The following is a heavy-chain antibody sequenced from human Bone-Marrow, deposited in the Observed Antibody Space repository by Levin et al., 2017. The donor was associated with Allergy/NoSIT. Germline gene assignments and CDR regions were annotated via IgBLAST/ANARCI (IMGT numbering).Heavy chain of an antibody. V-gene: IGHV3-66*01. J-gene: IGHJ4*02. CDR2: IYSDGDT. CDR3: TSAPCTNGVSCGFDY. Sequence: GGSLRLSCAASGFTVSTNYMSWVRQAPGKGLESVSVIYSDGDTYYADSVKGRFAISRDNSKNTLYLQMNSLRAEDTSVYYCTSAPCTNGVSCGFDYWGQGTLVTVSS. D-gene: IGHD2-8*01. CDR1: GFTVSTNY.